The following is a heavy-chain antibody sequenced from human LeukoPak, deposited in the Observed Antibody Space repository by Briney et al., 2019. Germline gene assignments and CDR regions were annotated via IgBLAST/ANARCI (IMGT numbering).Heavy chain of an antibody. J-gene: IGHJ4*02. CDR3: ATGGVGEFDY. V-gene: IGHV4-38-2*02. CDR2: IYHSGST. D-gene: IGHD3-16*01. Sequence: SETLSLTCTVSGYSISSGYYWGWIRQPPGKGLDWIGSIYHSGSTYYNPSLKSRVTISVDTSKNQFSLKLSSVTAADTAVYYCATGGVGEFDYWGQGTLVTVSS. CDR1: GYSISSGYY.